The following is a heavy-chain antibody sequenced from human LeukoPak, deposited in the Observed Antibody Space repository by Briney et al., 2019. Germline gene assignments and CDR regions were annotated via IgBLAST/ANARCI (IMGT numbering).Heavy chain of an antibody. CDR3: VRGVGSSTSCYVRAFDI. Sequence: GGSLRLSCAASGFTFSNSWMHWVCQAPEKGLEGGADIKCDGREKCYVDSVKGRLTISRDNAKNSLYLQVNSLRAEDMTVYYCVRGVGSSTSCYVRAFDIWGQGTMVTVSS. D-gene: IGHD2-2*01. CDR2: IKCDGREK. V-gene: IGHV3-52*01. CDR1: GFTFSNSW. J-gene: IGHJ3*02.